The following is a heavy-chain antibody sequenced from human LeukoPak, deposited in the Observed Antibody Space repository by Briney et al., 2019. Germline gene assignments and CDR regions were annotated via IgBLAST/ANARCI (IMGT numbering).Heavy chain of an antibody. CDR1: GGSISSSSYY. V-gene: IGHV4-39*02. CDR3: ARDSYAGRRREYYFDY. Sequence: SETLSLACTVSGGSISSSSYYWGWIRQPPGKGLEWIGSIYYSGSTYYNPSLKSRVTISVDTSKNQFSLKLSSVTAADTAVYYCARDSYAGRRREYYFDYWGQGTLVTVSS. CDR2: IYYSGST. J-gene: IGHJ4*02. D-gene: IGHD3-10*01.